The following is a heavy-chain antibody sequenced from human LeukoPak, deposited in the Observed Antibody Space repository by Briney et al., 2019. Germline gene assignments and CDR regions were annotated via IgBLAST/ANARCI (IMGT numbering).Heavy chain of an antibody. CDR3: ARRFRMAWPRGHPLDY. Sequence: SETLSLTCTVSGGSISSSSYYWGWIRQPPGKGLEWIGSIYYSGSTYYNPSLKSRVTISVDTSKNQFSLKLSSVTAADTAVYYCARRFRMAWPRGHPLDYWGQGTLVTVSS. V-gene: IGHV4-39*07. J-gene: IGHJ4*02. CDR1: GGSISSSSYY. CDR2: IYYSGST. D-gene: IGHD2-8*01.